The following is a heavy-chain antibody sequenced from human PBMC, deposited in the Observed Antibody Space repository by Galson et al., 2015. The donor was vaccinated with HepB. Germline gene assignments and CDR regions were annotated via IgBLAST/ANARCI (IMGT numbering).Heavy chain of an antibody. CDR3: ARERGSITIFGVVNELLSYYMDV. V-gene: IGHV3-7*03. CDR2: IKQDGSEK. D-gene: IGHD3-3*01. Sequence: SLRLSCAASGFTFSSYWMSWVRQAPGKGLEWVANIKQDGSEKYYVDSVKGRFTISRDNAKNSLYLQMNSLRAEDTAVYYCARERGSITIFGVVNELLSYYMDVWGKGTTVTVSS. CDR1: GFTFSSYW. J-gene: IGHJ6*03.